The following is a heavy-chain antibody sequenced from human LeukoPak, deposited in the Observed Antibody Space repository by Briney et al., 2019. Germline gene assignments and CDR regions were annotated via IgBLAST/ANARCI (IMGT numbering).Heavy chain of an antibody. CDR1: GYTFTSDG. CDR2: ISAYNGNT. Sequence: ASVKVSCKASGYTFTSDGISWVRQAPGQGLEWMGWISAYNGNTNYAQKLQGRVTMTTDTSTGTAYMELRSLRSEDMAVYYCARGDSYDSSVLDYWGQGTLVTVSS. V-gene: IGHV1-18*03. D-gene: IGHD3-22*01. J-gene: IGHJ4*02. CDR3: ARGDSYDSSVLDY.